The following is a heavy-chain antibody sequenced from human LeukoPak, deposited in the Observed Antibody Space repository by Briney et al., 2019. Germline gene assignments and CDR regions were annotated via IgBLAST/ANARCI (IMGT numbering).Heavy chain of an antibody. V-gene: IGHV3-23*01. CDR3: AKAHDDWNYVYFRH. J-gene: IGHJ1*01. CDR2: ISGSGGDT. CDR1: GFTFSSYA. Sequence: AGGSLRLSCAASGFTFSSYAMSWVRRAPGKGLEWVSAISGSGGDTYYADSVKGRFTISRDNSKNTLYLQMHSLRAEDTAIYYCAKAHDDWNYVYFRHWGQGTLVTVSS. D-gene: IGHD1-7*01.